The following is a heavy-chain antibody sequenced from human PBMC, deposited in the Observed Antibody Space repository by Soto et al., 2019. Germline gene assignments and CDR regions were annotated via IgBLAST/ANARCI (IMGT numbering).Heavy chain of an antibody. CDR1: GFPLSSYW. D-gene: IGHD2-15*01. J-gene: IGHJ4*02. CDR3: VREDCGGGLCKRFDY. V-gene: IGHV3-74*03. Sequence: EVHVEESGGGLVQPGGSLGFPCAASGFPLSSYWLHWARQAPGKGLVGVSSIVGAGHFIMHPDSVKGRFTVSTDNAKNTLYLQMNSLRTEDTAVYYCVREDCGGGLCKRFDYWGQGAPVTVSP. CDR2: IVGAGHFI.